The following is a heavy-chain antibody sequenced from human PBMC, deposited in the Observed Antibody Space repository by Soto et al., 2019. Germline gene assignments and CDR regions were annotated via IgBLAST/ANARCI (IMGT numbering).Heavy chain of an antibody. CDR1: GYSFTSYW. J-gene: IGHJ4*02. D-gene: IGHD2-2*01. V-gene: IGHV5-51*01. Sequence: GESLQISCKGSGYSFTSYWIGWVRQMPGKGLEWMGIIYPGDSDTRYSPSFQGQVTISADKSISTAYLQWSSLKASDTAMYYCARVPAEIPPIPHADYWGQGTLVTVSS. CDR3: ARVPAEIPPIPHADY. CDR2: IYPGDSDT.